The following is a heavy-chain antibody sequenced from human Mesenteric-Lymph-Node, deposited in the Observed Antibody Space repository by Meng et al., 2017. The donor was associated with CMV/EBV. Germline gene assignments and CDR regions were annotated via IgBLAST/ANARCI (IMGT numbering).Heavy chain of an antibody. V-gene: IGHV1-18*01. CDR2: NSPYNGNT. Sequence: ASVKVSCKASGYTFRSYGINWMRQAAGQGLEWMGWNSPYNGNTKYIEKVQGRVTMTTDTSTSTAYMELRSLTSDDTAVYYCASSVVPAANHYYYYYGMDVWGQGTTVTVSS. J-gene: IGHJ6*02. CDR1: GYTFRSYG. D-gene: IGHD2-2*01. CDR3: ASSVVPAANHYYYYYGMDV.